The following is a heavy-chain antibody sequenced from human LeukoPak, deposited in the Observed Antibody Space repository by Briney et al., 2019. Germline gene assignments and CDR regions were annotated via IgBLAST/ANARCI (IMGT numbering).Heavy chain of an antibody. CDR3: ARGLTMVRGVVTYDY. D-gene: IGHD3-10*01. V-gene: IGHV4-59*08. CDR2: IYYSGST. CDR1: GGSISRYY. J-gene: IGHJ4*02. Sequence: SETLSLTCTVSGGSISRYYWSWIRQPPGKGLEWIGYIYYSGSTNYNPSLKSRVTISVDTSKNQFSLKLSSVTAADTAVYYCARGLTMVRGVVTYDYWGQGTLVTVSS.